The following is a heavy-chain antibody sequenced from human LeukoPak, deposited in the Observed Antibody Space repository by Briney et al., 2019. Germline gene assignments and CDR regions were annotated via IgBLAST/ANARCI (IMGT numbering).Heavy chain of an antibody. CDR3: ARDASSGYGPRFDY. D-gene: IGHD3-22*01. CDR2: TYSSGNT. Sequence: PSETLSLTCTVSGGSISSGDYYWSWIRQPPGKGLEWIGLTYSSGNTNYNPSLKSQVTISVDTSKNQFSLKLSSVTAADTAVYYCARDASSGYGPRFDYWGQGTLVTVSS. J-gene: IGHJ4*02. CDR1: GGSISSGDYY. V-gene: IGHV4-61*08.